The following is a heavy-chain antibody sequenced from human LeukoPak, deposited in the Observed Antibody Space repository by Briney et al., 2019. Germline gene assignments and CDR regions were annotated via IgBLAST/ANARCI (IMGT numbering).Heavy chain of an antibody. CDR2: ISRSASNI. V-gene: IGHV3-21*01. Sequence: GGSLRLPCAASGFTFSSYGMHWVRQAPGKGLEWVSSISRSASNIYYADSVKGRFTISRDSAKNSFYLQMNSLRAEDTAVFYCARDPEGSGATYFDYWGQGTLVTVSS. D-gene: IGHD2-8*02. J-gene: IGHJ4*02. CDR1: GFTFSSYG. CDR3: ARDPEGSGATYFDY.